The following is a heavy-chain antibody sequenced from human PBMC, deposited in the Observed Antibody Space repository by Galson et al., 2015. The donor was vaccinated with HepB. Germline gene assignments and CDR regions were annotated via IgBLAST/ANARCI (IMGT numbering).Heavy chain of an antibody. V-gene: IGHV3-53*01. CDR1: GFTVNSNH. Sequence: SLRLSCAASGFTVNSNHMTWVRQAPGKGLEWVSVIYSGGTTSYADSVKGRFTISRDNSKNTLYLQMNSLRAEDTAVYYCAREYSSSWYSRFGYWGQGTLVTVSS. J-gene: IGHJ4*02. CDR2: IYSGGTT. CDR3: AREYSSSWYSRFGY. D-gene: IGHD6-13*01.